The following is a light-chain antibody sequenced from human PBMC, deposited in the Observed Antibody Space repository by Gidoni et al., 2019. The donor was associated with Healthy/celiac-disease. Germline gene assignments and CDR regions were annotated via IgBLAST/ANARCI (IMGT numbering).Light chain of an antibody. J-gene: IGKJ2*01. Sequence: EILMTQSPPTLSVSPGERATHSCRASQSVSSNLAWYQQKPGQAPRLLIYGASTRATGIPARFSGSGSGTEFTLTISSLQSEDLAVYYCQQYYNWPYTFXQXTKLEIK. CDR3: QQYYNWPYT. V-gene: IGKV3-15*01. CDR2: GAS. CDR1: QSVSSN.